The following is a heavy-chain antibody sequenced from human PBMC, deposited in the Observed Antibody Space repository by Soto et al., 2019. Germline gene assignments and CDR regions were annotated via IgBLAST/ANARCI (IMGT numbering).Heavy chain of an antibody. D-gene: IGHD3-10*01. CDR2: INPSDGNT. V-gene: IGHV1-46*01. CDR1: GYTFTSYF. Sequence: ASVKVSCKASGYTFTSYFMHWVRQAPGQGLEWMGIINPSDGNTVYAQKFQGRVTMTRDTSASTAYMELSSLRSEDTAVYYCARGTPVWFDPWGQGTLVTVSS. CDR3: ARGTPVWFDP. J-gene: IGHJ5*02.